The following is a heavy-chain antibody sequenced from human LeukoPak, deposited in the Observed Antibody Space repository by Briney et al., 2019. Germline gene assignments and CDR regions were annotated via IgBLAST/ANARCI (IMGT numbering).Heavy chain of an antibody. CDR2: ISYDGSNK. D-gene: IGHD4-11*01. CDR1: GFTFSSYA. Sequence: GGSLRLSCAASGFTFSSYAMHWVRQAPGKGLEWVAVISYDGSNKYYADSVKGRFTISRDNSKNTLYLQINSLRAEDTAVYYCARDWARVTTFPSWFDPWGQGTLVTVSS. V-gene: IGHV3-30*04. CDR3: ARDWARVTTFPSWFDP. J-gene: IGHJ5*02.